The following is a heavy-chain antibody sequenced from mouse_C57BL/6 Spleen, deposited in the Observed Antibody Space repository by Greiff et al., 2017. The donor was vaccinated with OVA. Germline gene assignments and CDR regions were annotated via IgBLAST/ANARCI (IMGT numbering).Heavy chain of an antibody. CDR2: IRNKANNHAT. D-gene: IGHD2-4*01. CDR1: GFTFSDAW. CDR3: TRRGDYDGYYFDY. V-gene: IGHV6-6*01. Sequence: EVKVEESGGGLVQPGGSMKLSCAASGFTFSDAWMDWVRQSPEKGLEWVAEIRNKANNHATYYAESVKGRFTISRDDSKSSVYLQMNSLRAEDTGIYYCTRRGDYDGYYFDYWGQGTTLTVSS. J-gene: IGHJ2*01.